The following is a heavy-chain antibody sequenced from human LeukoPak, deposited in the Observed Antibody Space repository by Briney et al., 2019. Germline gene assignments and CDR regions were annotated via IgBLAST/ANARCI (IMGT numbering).Heavy chain of an antibody. CDR3: PREFSYSSSWYYFDY. J-gene: IGHJ4*02. V-gene: IGHV3-53*01. CDR2: IYSGGST. D-gene: IGHD6-13*01. Sequence: GGSLRLSCAASGCTVSSKYRSGVGQAPGKGVEGVSVIYSGGSTYYADSLKGRFIISSDNYKKTLYLQMNSLRAEETAVYYCPREFSYSSSWYYFDYWGQGTLVTVSS. CDR1: GCTVSSKY.